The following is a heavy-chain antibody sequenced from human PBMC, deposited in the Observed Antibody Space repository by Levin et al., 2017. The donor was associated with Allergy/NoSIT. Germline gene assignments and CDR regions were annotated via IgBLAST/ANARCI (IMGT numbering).Heavy chain of an antibody. CDR2: IKQDGSEK. Sequence: PGGSLRLSCAASGFTFSSYWMSWVRQAPGKGLEWVANIKQDGSEKYYVDSVKGRFTISRDNAKNSLYLQMNSLRAEDTAVYYCARDPRIQRWSAPFDYWGQGTLVTVSS. J-gene: IGHJ4*02. V-gene: IGHV3-7*04. D-gene: IGHD5-18*01. CDR3: ARDPRIQRWSAPFDY. CDR1: GFTFSSYW.